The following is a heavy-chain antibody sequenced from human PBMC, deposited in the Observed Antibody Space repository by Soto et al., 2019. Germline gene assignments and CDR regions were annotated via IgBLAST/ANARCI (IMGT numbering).Heavy chain of an antibody. CDR1: GGSISSYY. CDR2: IYYSGST. V-gene: IGHV4-59*01. CDR3: ARSSGWHYFDY. J-gene: IGHJ4*02. Sequence: SETLSLTCPVSGGSISSYYWSWIRQPPGKGLEWIGYIYYSGSTNYNPSLKSRVTISVDTSKNQFSLKLSSVTAADTAVYYCARSSGWHYFDYWGQGTLVTVSS. D-gene: IGHD6-19*01.